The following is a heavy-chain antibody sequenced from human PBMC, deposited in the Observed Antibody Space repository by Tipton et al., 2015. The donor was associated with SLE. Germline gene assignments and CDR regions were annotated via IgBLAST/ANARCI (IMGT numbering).Heavy chain of an antibody. Sequence: TLSLTCTVSGGSISSSSYYWGWIRQPPGKGLEWIGSSYYSGSTYYNPSLKSRVTISVDTSKNQFSLKLSSVTAADTAMYYCALDGWVKTRTGWFDPWGQGTLVTVSS. CDR3: ALDGWVKTRTGWFDP. CDR2: SYYSGST. D-gene: IGHD1-26*01. V-gene: IGHV4-39*07. J-gene: IGHJ5*02. CDR1: GGSISSSSYY.